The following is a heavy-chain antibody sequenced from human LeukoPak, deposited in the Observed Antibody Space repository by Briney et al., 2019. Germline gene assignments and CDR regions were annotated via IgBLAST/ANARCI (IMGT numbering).Heavy chain of an antibody. Sequence: SETLSLTCTVYGGSISSYYWTWLRQPPGKGLEWIGDLYTSGDTNYNPSLKSRLTISVHTSRKQFSLKLSSVTAADTAVYYCARRSRGGWYEDSWGQGTLVTVSS. D-gene: IGHD6-19*01. V-gene: IGHV4-4*09. J-gene: IGHJ4*02. CDR1: GGSISSYY. CDR2: LYTSGDT. CDR3: ARRSRGGWYEDS.